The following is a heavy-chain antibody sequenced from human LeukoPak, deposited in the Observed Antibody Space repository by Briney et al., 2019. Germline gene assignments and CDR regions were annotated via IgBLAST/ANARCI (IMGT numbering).Heavy chain of an antibody. D-gene: IGHD3-22*01. CDR3: ARDTYYYDSSGYYVYYFDY. Sequence: GRSLRLSCAASGFTFSSYGMHWVRQAPGKGLEWVAVIWYDGSNKYYADSVKGRFTISRDNAKNSLYLQMNSLRAEDTAVYYCARDTYYYDSSGYYVYYFDYWGQGTLVTVSS. J-gene: IGHJ4*02. V-gene: IGHV3-33*01. CDR2: IWYDGSNK. CDR1: GFTFSSYG.